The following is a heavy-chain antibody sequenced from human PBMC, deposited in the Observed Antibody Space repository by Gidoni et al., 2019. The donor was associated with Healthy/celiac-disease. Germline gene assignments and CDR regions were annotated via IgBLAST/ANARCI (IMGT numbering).Heavy chain of an antibody. Sequence: GSISSRSYYWGWIRQPPGKGLEWIGSIYYSGSHYYNPSLKSRVTISVDKSKNQFYLKLGSVTAADTAVYYCARATRPDDFWSGYYPNWFDPWGQGTLVTVSS. CDR2: IYYSGSH. D-gene: IGHD3-3*01. CDR1: GSISSRSYY. J-gene: IGHJ5*02. CDR3: ARATRPDDFWSGYYPNWFDP. V-gene: IGHV4-39*07.